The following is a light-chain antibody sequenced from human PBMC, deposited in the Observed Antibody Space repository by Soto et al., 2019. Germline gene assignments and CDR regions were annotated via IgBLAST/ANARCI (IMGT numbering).Light chain of an antibody. J-gene: IGLJ2*01. CDR2: SHN. Sequence: QSVLTQPPSASGTPGQRVTISCSGTSSNIGSNTVNWYQHLPGTAPKLLIYSHNQRPSGVPDRFSGCRSGTSASLAISGLQSADEADYYCATWDDSLNGVVFGGGTKLTLL. CDR3: ATWDDSLNGVV. CDR1: SSNIGSNT. V-gene: IGLV1-44*01.